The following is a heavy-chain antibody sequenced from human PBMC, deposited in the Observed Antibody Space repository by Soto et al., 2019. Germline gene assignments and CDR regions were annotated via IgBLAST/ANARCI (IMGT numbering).Heavy chain of an antibody. CDR2: IWYDGSNK. V-gene: IGHV3-33*01. D-gene: IGHD6-19*01. Sequence: QVQLVESGGGVVQPGRSLRLSCAASGFTFSSYGMHWVRQAPGKGLGWVAVIWYDGSNKNYADSVKGRFTISRDNSKNTLYLQMNSLRAEDTAVYYCARDPGYSSGTPSNYWGQGTLVTVSS. J-gene: IGHJ4*02. CDR3: ARDPGYSSGTPSNY. CDR1: GFTFSSYG.